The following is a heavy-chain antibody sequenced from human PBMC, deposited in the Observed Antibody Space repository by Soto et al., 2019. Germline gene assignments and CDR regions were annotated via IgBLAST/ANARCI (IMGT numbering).Heavy chain of an antibody. Sequence: EVQLLESGGGLVQPGGSLRLSCAASGFTFSSYAMSWVRQAPGKGLEWVSAISGSGGSTYYADSVKGRFTISRDNSKNTLYLQMNSLRAEDTAVYYCAKDLTYRWFGELLVGLDYWGQGTLVTVSS. J-gene: IGHJ4*02. CDR1: GFTFSSYA. D-gene: IGHD3-10*01. V-gene: IGHV3-23*01. CDR3: AKDLTYRWFGELLVGLDY. CDR2: ISGSGGST.